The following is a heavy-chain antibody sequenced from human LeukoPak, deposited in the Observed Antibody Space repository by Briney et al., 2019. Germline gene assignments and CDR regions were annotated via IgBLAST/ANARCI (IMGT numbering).Heavy chain of an antibody. V-gene: IGHV3-9*01. D-gene: IGHD6-19*01. J-gene: IGHJ4*02. CDR3: AKDTGIAVAGTEFDY. CDR2: ISWNSGSI. CDR1: GFTFDDYA. Sequence: GRSLRLSCAAPGFTFDDYAMHWVRQAPGKGLEWVSGISWNSGSIGYADSVKGRFTISRDNAKNSLYLQMNSLRAEDTALYYCAKDTGIAVAGTEFDYWGQGTLVTVSS.